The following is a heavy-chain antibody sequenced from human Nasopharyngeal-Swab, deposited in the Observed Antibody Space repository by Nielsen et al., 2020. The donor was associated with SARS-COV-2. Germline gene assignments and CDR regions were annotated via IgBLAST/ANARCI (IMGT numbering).Heavy chain of an antibody. J-gene: IGHJ4*02. CDR2: IKQDGSET. CDR1: GFTFSGYW. D-gene: IGHD6-13*01. Sequence: GESLKISCAASGFTFSGYWMSWVRQAPGKGLEWVANIKQDGSETYYVDSVKGRFTISRDNAKNSPYLQMNSLRAEDTAVFYCVRLSIAAAGVDFWGQGTLVTVSS. CDR3: VRLSIAAAGVDF. V-gene: IGHV3-7*01.